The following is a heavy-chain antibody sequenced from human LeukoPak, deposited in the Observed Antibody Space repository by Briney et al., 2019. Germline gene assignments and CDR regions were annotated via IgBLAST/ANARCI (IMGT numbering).Heavy chain of an antibody. CDR3: AKSYGYSYGYYYYYMDV. CDR2: ISYDGSNK. J-gene: IGHJ6*03. V-gene: IGHV3-30*18. D-gene: IGHD5-18*01. Sequence: GGSLRLSCAASGFTFSSYGMHWVRQAPGKGLEWVAVISYDGSNKYYADSVKGRFTISRDNSKNTLYLQMNSLRAEDTAVYYCAKSYGYSYGYYYYYMDVWGKGTTVTVSS. CDR1: GFTFSSYG.